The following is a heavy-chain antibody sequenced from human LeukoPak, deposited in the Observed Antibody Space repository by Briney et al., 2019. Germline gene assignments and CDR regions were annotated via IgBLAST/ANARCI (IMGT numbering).Heavy chain of an antibody. V-gene: IGHV1-2*02. CDR2: INPNSGGT. J-gene: IGHJ6*03. CDR3: ARVGEQQLVSRTPRSNYYMDV. Sequence: ASVKVSCKASGYTFTCYYMHWVRQAPGQGLEWMGWINPNSGGTNYAQKFQGRVTMTRDTSISTAYMELSRLGSDDTAVYYCARVGEQQLVSRTPRSNYYMDVWGKGTTVTVSS. D-gene: IGHD6-13*01. CDR1: GYTFTCYY.